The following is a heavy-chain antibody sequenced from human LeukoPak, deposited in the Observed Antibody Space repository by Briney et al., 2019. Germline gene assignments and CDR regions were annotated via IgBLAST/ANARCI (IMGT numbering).Heavy chain of an antibody. CDR1: GYTFTSYG. CDR3: ARVERFPGYYNVGY. V-gene: IGHV1-18*04. J-gene: IGHJ4*02. D-gene: IGHD3-9*01. Sequence: ASVKVSCKASGYTFTSYGISWVRQAPGQGLEWMGWISAYNGNTNYAQKLQGRVTMTTDTSTSTAYMELRSLRSDDTAVYYCARVERFPGYYNVGYWGQGTLVTVSS. CDR2: ISAYNGNT.